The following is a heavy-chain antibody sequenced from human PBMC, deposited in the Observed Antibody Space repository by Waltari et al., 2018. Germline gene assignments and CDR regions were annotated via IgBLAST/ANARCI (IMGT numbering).Heavy chain of an antibody. CDR3: ARVARGGYYTGWFDT. D-gene: IGHD3-3*01. Sequence: QLQLQESGPGLVKPSETLSLTCSVPGGSISSTSPYWAWIRQPPGKGLEWIGSIYYSGTTYYNLSLKSRVTLSVDTSKNQFSLKLSSVTAADTAMYFCARVARGGYYTGWFDTWGQGALVTVSS. J-gene: IGHJ5*02. CDR1: GGSISSTSPY. CDR2: IYYSGTT. V-gene: IGHV4-39*07.